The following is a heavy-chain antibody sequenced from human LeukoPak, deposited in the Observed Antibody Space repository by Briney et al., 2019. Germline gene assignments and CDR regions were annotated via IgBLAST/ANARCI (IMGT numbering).Heavy chain of an antibody. D-gene: IGHD6-13*01. Sequence: KSSETLSLTCTVSGYSISSGYYWGWIRQPPGKGLEWIGRIYHSGSTYYNPSLKSRVTISVDTSKNQFSLKLSSVTAADTAVYYCARVLWGGYSSSWYLACWGQGTLVTVSS. J-gene: IGHJ4*02. CDR2: IYHSGST. V-gene: IGHV4-38-2*02. CDR1: GYSISSGYY. CDR3: ARVLWGGYSSSWYLAC.